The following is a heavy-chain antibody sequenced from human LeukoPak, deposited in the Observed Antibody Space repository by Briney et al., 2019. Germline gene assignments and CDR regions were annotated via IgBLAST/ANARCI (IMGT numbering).Heavy chain of an antibody. V-gene: IGHV4-59*01. Sequence: PSETLSLTCTVSGGPISSYYWSWIRQPPGKGLEWIGYIYYSGSTNYNPSLKSRVTISVDTSKNQFSLKLSSVTAADTAVYYCAREDPAAGTYYFDYWGQGTLVTVSS. D-gene: IGHD6-13*01. J-gene: IGHJ4*02. CDR2: IYYSGST. CDR3: AREDPAAGTYYFDY. CDR1: GGPISSYY.